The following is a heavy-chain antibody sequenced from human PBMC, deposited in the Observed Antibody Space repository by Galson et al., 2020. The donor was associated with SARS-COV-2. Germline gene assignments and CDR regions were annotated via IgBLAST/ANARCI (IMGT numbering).Heavy chain of an antibody. Sequence: ASVKVSCKASGYIFTAYYIHWVRQAPGHGLEWVGRINPGSGGTNYAQKFQGRVTMTTDTSVTTAYMDLRRLTSDDTAVYYCTRVAASSGSFADWGQGTLVSVSS. D-gene: IGHD6-6*01. V-gene: IGHV1-2*06. CDR1: GYIFTAYY. CDR2: INPGSGGT. CDR3: TRVAASSGSFAD. J-gene: IGHJ4*02.